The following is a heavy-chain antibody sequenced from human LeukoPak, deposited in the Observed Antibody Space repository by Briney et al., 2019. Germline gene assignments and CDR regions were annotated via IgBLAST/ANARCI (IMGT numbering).Heavy chain of an antibody. CDR2: IKQDGSEK. CDR3: ARAPVPSYNWFDP. D-gene: IGHD2-2*01. V-gene: IGHV3-7*01. Sequence: GGSLRLSCAASGFTFSSYWMSWVRQAPGKGLEWVANIKQDGSEKYYVDSVKGRFTISRDNAKNSLYLQMNSLRAEDTAVYYCARAPVPSYNWFDPWGQGTLVTVSS. J-gene: IGHJ5*02. CDR1: GFTFSSYW.